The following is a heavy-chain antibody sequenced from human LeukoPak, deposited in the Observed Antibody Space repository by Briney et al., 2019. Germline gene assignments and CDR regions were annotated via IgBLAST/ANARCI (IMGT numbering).Heavy chain of an antibody. J-gene: IGHJ4*02. V-gene: IGHV3-30*02. Sequence: GGSLRLSCAASGFTFSSYGMYWVRQAPGKGLEWVAFIRNDGRNKYYADSVKGRFTISRDNSKNTLYLQMNSLIAEDTAVYYFAGGGGGGSGWYDLFDYWGQGTLVTVSS. CDR2: IRNDGRNK. CDR1: GFTFSSYG. D-gene: IGHD6-19*01. CDR3: AGGGGGGSGWYDLFDY.